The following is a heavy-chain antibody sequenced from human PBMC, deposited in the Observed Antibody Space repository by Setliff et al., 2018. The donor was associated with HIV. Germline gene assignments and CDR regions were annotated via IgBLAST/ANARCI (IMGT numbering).Heavy chain of an antibody. J-gene: IGHJ5*02. V-gene: IGHV3-11*01. CDR3: AGDLFPYYHDSSPYYCTRAHFLVTETRNWFDP. Sequence: PGGSLRLSCAASGFTFSDHYMSWIRQAPGEGLEWVSSISGTATTIYSADSVKGRFTISRDNAKNSLFLQMNSLRAEDTAVYYCAGDLFPYYHDSSPYYCTRAHFLVTETRNWFDPWGQGTLVTVSS. CDR1: GFTFSDHY. D-gene: IGHD3-22*01. CDR2: ISGTATTI.